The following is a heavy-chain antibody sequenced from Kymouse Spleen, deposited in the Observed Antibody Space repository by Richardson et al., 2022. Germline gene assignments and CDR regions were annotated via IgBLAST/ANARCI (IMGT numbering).Heavy chain of an antibody. CDR2: ISYDGSNK. CDR1: GFTFSSYG. J-gene: IGHJ4*02. D-gene: IGHD1-7*01. Sequence: QVQLVESGGGVVQPGRSLRLSCAASGFTFSSYGMHWVRQAPGKGLEWVAVISYDGSNKYYADSVKGRFTISRDNSKNTLYLQMNSLRAEDTAVYYCAKDGLELRPFDYWGQGTLVTVSS. V-gene: IGHV3-30*18. CDR3: AKDGLELRPFDY.